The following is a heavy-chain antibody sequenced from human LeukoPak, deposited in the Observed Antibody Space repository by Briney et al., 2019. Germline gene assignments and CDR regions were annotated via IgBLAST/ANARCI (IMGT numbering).Heavy chain of an antibody. CDR2: IYYSGST. CDR1: GGSISSYY. D-gene: IGHD5-18*01. CDR3: ARGGAIQLWLLDY. Sequence: SETLSLTCTVSGGSISSYYWSWIRQPPGKGLEWIGYIYYSGSTNYNPSLKSRVTISVDTSKNQFSLKLSSVTAADTAVYYCARGGAIQLWLLDYWGQGTLVTVSS. J-gene: IGHJ4*02. V-gene: IGHV4-59*01.